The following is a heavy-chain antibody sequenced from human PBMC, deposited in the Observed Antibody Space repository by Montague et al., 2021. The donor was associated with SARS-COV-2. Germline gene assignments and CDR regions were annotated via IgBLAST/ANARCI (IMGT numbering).Heavy chain of an antibody. V-gene: IGHV2-70*01. J-gene: IGHJ6*02. D-gene: IGHD1-26*01. CDR1: GFSLSTSGMC. CDR3: ARITWELLSSYYYGMDV. Sequence: PALVKPTQTLTLTCTFSGFSLSTSGMCVSWIRQPPGKALEWLALIDWDDDKYYSTSLKTRLTISKDTSKNQVVLTMTNMDPVDTATYYCARITWELLSSYYYGMDVWGQGTTVTVSS. CDR2: IDWDDDK.